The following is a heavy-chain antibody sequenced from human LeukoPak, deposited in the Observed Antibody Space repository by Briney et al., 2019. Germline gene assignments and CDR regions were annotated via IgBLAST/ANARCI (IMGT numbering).Heavy chain of an antibody. CDR1: GGSINNHY. D-gene: IGHD5-12*01. J-gene: IGHJ4*02. Sequence: SETLSLTCAVSGGSINNHYWGWIRQPPGKGLQWIGDIYYTGKNNNNPSLKSRVTISLDTSKDHLSLKLTSVLAADTAIYYCVRRDSGWNYFDYWGQGILVTVSS. V-gene: IGHV4-59*08. CDR2: IYYTGKN. CDR3: VRRDSGWNYFDY.